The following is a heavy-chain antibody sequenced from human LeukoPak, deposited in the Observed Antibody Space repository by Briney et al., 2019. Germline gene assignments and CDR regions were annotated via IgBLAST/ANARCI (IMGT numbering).Heavy chain of an antibody. J-gene: IGHJ4*02. Sequence: SETLSLTCTVSGGSISSGGYYWSWIRQHPGKGLEWIGYIYYSGSIYYNPSLKSRVTISVDTSKNQFSLKLSSVTAADTAVYYCARQEGYSSSWIYDYWGQGTLVTVSS. CDR3: ARQEGYSSSWIYDY. CDR2: IYYSGSI. CDR1: GGSISSGGYY. D-gene: IGHD6-13*01. V-gene: IGHV4-31*03.